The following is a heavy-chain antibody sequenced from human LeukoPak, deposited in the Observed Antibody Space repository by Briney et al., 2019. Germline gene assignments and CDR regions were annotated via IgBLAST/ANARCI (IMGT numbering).Heavy chain of an antibody. CDR2: MNPNRGNT. J-gene: IGHJ4*02. CDR3: ARGDSSSLSDH. V-gene: IGHV1-8*01. D-gene: IGHD6-6*01. Sequence: ALVKVSCKASGYTFTSYDINWVRQATGQGLEWMGWMNPNRGNTGYAQKFQGRVTMTRNTAISTAYMELSSLRSEDTAVYYCARGDSSSLSDHWGQGTLVTISA. CDR1: GYTFTSYD.